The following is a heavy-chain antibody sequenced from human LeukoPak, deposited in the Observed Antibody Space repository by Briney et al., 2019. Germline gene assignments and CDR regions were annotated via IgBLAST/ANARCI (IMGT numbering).Heavy chain of an antibody. CDR2: INSDGSST. CDR3: ASGFSDSSGST. CDR1: GFTFSNYW. J-gene: IGHJ5*02. V-gene: IGHV3-74*01. D-gene: IGHD3-22*01. Sequence: GGSLRPSCAASGFTFSNYWMHWVRQAPGKGLVWVSRINSDGSSTSYADSVKGRFTISRDNAKNMLYLQMNSLRAEDTAVYFCASGFSDSSGSTWGQGTLVTVSS.